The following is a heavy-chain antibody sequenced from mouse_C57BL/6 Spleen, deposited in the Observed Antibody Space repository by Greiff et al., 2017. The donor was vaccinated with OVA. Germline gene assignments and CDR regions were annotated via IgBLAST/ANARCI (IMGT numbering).Heavy chain of an antibody. CDR3: ARPCEYEGTCSMDH. CDR1: GYAFSSSW. Sequence: VQLQQSGPELVKPGASVKISCKASGYAFSSSWMNWVKQRPGKGLEWIGRIYPGDGDTNYNGKFKGKATLTADKSSSTAYMQLSSLTSEDSAVYFCARPCEYEGTCSMDHWGQRTSVTVFS. J-gene: IGHJ4*01. D-gene: IGHD2-4*01. V-gene: IGHV1-82*01. CDR2: IYPGDGDT.